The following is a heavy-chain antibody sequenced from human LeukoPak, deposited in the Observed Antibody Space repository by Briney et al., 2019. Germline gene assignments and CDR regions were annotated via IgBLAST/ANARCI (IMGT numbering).Heavy chain of an antibody. D-gene: IGHD5-18*01. J-gene: IGHJ4*02. CDR2: ISYDGSNK. V-gene: IGHV3-30*03. CDR1: GFTFSSYG. Sequence: GGSLRLSCAASGFTFSSYGMHWVRQAPGKGLEWVAVISYDGSNKYYADSVKGRFTISRDNSKNTLYLQMNSLRAEDTAVYYCARDGYGYAPDYWGQGTLVTVSS. CDR3: ARDGYGYAPDY.